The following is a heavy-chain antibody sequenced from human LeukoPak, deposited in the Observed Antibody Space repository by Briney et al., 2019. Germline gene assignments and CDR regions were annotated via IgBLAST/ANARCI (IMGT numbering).Heavy chain of an antibody. V-gene: IGHV4-39*07. J-gene: IGHJ4*02. CDR3: ATDTAMVTGGFDY. D-gene: IGHD5-18*01. Sequence: SETLSLTCTVSGGSISSYYWGWIRQPPGKGLEWLGSIYYSGSTYYNPSLKSRVTISVDTSKNQFSLKLSSVTAADTAVYYCATDTAMVTGGFDYWGQGTLVTVSS. CDR2: IYYSGST. CDR1: GGSISSYY.